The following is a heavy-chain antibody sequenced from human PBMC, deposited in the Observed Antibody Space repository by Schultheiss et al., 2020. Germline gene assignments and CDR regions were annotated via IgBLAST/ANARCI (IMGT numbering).Heavy chain of an antibody. V-gene: IGHV4-31*03. J-gene: IGHJ4*02. CDR1: GGSISSYY. CDR3: AREGHYYDSSGYPLTR. Sequence: SQTLSLTCTVSGGSISSYYWSWIRQHPVKGLEWIGYISYSGSTYYNPSLKSRVIMSLDTSENQFSLKLSSMTAADTAVYYCAREGHYYDSSGYPLTRWGQGTLVTVSS. D-gene: IGHD3-22*01. CDR2: ISYSGST.